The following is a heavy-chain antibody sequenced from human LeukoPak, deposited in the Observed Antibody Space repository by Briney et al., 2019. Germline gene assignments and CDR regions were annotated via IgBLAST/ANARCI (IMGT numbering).Heavy chain of an antibody. CDR2: IYPSGNI. D-gene: IGHD5-24*01. Sequence: PGGSLRLSCAASGFTFSDYYMSWVRQAPGKGLEWVSLIYPSGNIYYADSVKGRFTISRDNSKNTLSLQMNSLRAEDTAIYYCARTFRSGDGYKVGYFDYWGQGTLVTVSS. V-gene: IGHV3-53*01. CDR3: ARTFRSGDGYKVGYFDY. CDR1: GFTFSDYY. J-gene: IGHJ4*02.